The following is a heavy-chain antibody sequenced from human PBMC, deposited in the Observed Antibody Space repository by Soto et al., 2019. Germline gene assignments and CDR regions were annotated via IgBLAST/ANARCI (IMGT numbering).Heavy chain of an antibody. V-gene: IGHV1-46*01. CDR1: GYTFTNYH. Sequence: ASVKVSFRASGYTFTNYHMHGVRQAPGQGFEWTGMINPNGAGTSCAQKFQGRVTMTRDTSTSTVHMELRSLTSEDTAVYYCARDNMHSYSPAERYFYYGMDVSGQGTTVTVSS. CDR3: ARDNMHSYSPAERYFYYGMDV. D-gene: IGHD4-4*01. J-gene: IGHJ6*02. CDR2: INPNGAGT.